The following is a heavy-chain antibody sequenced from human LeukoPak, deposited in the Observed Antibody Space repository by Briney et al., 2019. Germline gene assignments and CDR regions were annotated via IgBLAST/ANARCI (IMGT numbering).Heavy chain of an antibody. CDR2: LYPGVST. CDR3: ARLKFYDSTGYSPGHYMDV. CDR1: GGPIYSYY. Sequence: SETLSLTCTVSGGPIYSYYWSWIRQTAGKGLEWIGRLYPGVSTNYNPSLKSRVTISVDTSKNQFALKLSAVTAADKAVYYCARLKFYDSTGYSPGHYMDVWGKGTTVTVSS. V-gene: IGHV4-4*07. D-gene: IGHD3-22*01. J-gene: IGHJ6*03.